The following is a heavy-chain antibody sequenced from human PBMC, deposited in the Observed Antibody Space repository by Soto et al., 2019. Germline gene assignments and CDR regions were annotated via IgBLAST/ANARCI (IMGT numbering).Heavy chain of an antibody. D-gene: IGHD2-2*01. CDR3: ARHRPAAMAGWNYYYYYMDV. Sequence: SETLSLTCTVSGGSISSSSYYWGWIRQPPGKGLEWIGSIYYSGSTYYNPSLKSRVTISVDTSKNQFSLKLSSVTAADTAVYYCARHRPAAMAGWNYYYYYMDVWGKGTTVTVSS. J-gene: IGHJ6*03. CDR2: IYYSGST. V-gene: IGHV4-39*01. CDR1: GGSISSSSYY.